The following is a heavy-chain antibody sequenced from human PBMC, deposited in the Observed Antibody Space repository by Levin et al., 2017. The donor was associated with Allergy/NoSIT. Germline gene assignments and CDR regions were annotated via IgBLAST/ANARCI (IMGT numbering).Heavy chain of an antibody. CDR2: ITGGGSST. Sequence: SCAASGFPFNDYAMTWVRQAPGKGLEWVAVITGGGSSTYYGDSVKGRFTVSRDNSKNTLYLELNSLRAEDTALYYCAKKQGGTSGFSFDVWGQGTMVTVSS. CDR1: GFPFNDYA. D-gene: IGHD1-1*01. V-gene: IGHV3-23*01. CDR3: AKKQGGTSGFSFDV. J-gene: IGHJ3*01.